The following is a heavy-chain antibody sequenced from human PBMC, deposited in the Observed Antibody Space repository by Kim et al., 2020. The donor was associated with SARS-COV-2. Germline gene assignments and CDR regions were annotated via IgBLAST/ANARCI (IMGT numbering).Heavy chain of an antibody. CDR3: AKMMDTTLVLLFDS. V-gene: IGHV3-23*01. CDR1: GFSFSSYA. Sequence: GGSLRLSCAASGFSFSSYAMSWVRQAPGKGLEWVSGIRSRGGRTYSAESVKGRLTVSRDNSKNTLYLQMNSLRAEDTAIYYCAKMMDTTLVLLFDSWGQGTLVTVSS. D-gene: IGHD5-18*01. CDR2: IRSRGGRT. J-gene: IGHJ4*02.